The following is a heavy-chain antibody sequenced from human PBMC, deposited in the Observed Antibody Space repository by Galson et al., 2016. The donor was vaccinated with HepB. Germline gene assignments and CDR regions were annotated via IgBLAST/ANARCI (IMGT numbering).Heavy chain of an antibody. CDR3: ARDRKTDYDFWSGPDV. D-gene: IGHD3-3*01. V-gene: IGHV1-3*04. CDR1: GYTFARHS. J-gene: IGHJ6*02. Sequence: SVKVSCKASGYTFARHSMHWVRQAPGQRLEWMGWINTGNGNTKYSQKFQGRVTITRDTSASTAYMELSSLTSEDTAVYYCARDRKTDYDFWSGPDVWGQGTTVTFSS. CDR2: INTGNGNT.